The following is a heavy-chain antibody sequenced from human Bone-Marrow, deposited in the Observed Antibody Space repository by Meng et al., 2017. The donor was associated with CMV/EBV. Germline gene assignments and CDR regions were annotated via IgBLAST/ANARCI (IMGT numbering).Heavy chain of an antibody. J-gene: IGHJ4*02. V-gene: IGHV3-23*03. CDR3: AKDHGAAE. Sequence: GESLKISCEASGFAFSAYSMHWVRQAPGKGLEWVSVIYSGGSSTYYADSVKGRFTISRDNSKNTLYLQMNSLRAEDTAVYYCAKDHGAAEWGQGTLVTVSS. D-gene: IGHD6-25*01. CDR2: IYSGGSST. CDR1: GFAFSAYS.